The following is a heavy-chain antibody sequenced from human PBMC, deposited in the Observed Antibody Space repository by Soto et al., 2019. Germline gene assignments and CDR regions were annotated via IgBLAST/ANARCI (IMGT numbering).Heavy chain of an antibody. V-gene: IGHV4-31*03. J-gene: IGHJ5*02. Sequence: KPSETLSLTCTVSGGSITSGGSFWSWIRQHPGKGPEWIAFIGYSGDTSYNPPLASRVTISADTYKSQFSLNLRSVTAADPAVSYCGRGGAPSKWLDRWGRGTLVTVAS. CDR2: IGYSGDT. CDR3: GRGGAPSKWLDR. CDR1: GGSITSGGSF.